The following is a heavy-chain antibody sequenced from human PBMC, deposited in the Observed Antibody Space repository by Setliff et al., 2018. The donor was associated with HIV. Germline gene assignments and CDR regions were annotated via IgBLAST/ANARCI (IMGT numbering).Heavy chain of an antibody. CDR3: ARACRSGYDYFHYFDY. CDR1: GGSISSYY. Sequence: SETLSLTCTVSGGSISSYYWSWIRQPPGKGLEWIGCIYYSGSTKYNPSLKSRVTISVDTSKNQFSLKLSSVTAADTAVYYCARACRSGYDYFHYFDYWGQGTLVTVSS. J-gene: IGHJ4*02. D-gene: IGHD5-12*01. CDR2: IYYSGST. V-gene: IGHV4-59*01.